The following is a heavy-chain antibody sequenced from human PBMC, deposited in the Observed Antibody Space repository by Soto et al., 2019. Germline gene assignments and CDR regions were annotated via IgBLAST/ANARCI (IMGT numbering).Heavy chain of an antibody. CDR1: GYSFTSYW. J-gene: IGHJ4*02. CDR3: ARHDTTDYESGAHFYGDY. V-gene: IGHV5-51*01. Sequence: GESLKISCKGSGYSFTSYWIGWVRQMPGKGLEWMGIIYPGDSDTRYSPSFQGQVTISTDKYISTAYLQWNSLKASDTAIYYCARHDTTDYESGAHFYGDYWGQGTQVTVSS. D-gene: IGHD3-22*01. CDR2: IYPGDSDT.